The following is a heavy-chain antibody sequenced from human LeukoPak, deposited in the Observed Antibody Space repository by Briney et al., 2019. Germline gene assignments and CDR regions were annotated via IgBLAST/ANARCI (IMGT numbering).Heavy chain of an antibody. V-gene: IGHV4-59*01. D-gene: IGHD6-6*01. Sequence: PSETLSLTCTVSGGSISSYYWSWNRQPPGKGLEWIGYIYYSGSTNYNPSLKSRVTISVDTSKNQFSLKLSSVTAADTAVYYCARGRKYSSFDYWGQGTLVTVPS. J-gene: IGHJ4*02. CDR3: ARGRKYSSFDY. CDR1: GGSISSYY. CDR2: IYYSGST.